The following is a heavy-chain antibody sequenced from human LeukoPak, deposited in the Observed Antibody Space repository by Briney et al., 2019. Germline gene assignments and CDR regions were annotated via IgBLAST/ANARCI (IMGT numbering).Heavy chain of an antibody. CDR3: AREPLYCSGGSCYYYYGMDV. Sequence: SVKVSCKASGGTFSSYAISWVRQARGQGREWMGGIIPTFGTANYAQKFQGRVTITADESTSTAYMELSSLRSEDTAVYYCAREPLYCSGGSCYYYYGMDVWGQGTTATVSS. J-gene: IGHJ6*02. V-gene: IGHV1-69*13. D-gene: IGHD2-15*01. CDR1: GGTFSSYA. CDR2: IIPTFGTA.